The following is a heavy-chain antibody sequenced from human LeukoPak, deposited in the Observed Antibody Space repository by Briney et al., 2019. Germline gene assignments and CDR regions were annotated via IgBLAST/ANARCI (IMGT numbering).Heavy chain of an antibody. Sequence: PSETLSLTCAVYGGSFSGYYWSWIRQPPGKGLEWIGYIYYSGGTNYNPSLKSRVTISVDTSKNQFSLKLSSVTAADTAVYYCATYYGSGSSYWYFDLWGRGTLVTVSS. CDR1: GGSFSGYY. CDR3: ATYYGSGSSYWYFDL. CDR2: IYYSGGT. D-gene: IGHD3-10*01. J-gene: IGHJ2*01. V-gene: IGHV4-59*01.